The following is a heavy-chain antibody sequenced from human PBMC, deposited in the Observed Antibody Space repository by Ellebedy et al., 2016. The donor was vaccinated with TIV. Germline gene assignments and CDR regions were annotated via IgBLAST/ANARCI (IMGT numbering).Heavy chain of an antibody. CDR1: GGSINSDY. D-gene: IGHD3-3*01. Sequence: MPSETLSLTCTVSGGSINSDYWSWIRQPPGKGLEWIGYISYTGSTNYNPSLKSRVTISVDTSKKQFSLNLSSVTAADTAVYYCARGGFAIFGVIINGMDVWGQGTTVTVSS. V-gene: IGHV4-59*01. J-gene: IGHJ6*02. CDR3: ARGGFAIFGVIINGMDV. CDR2: ISYTGST.